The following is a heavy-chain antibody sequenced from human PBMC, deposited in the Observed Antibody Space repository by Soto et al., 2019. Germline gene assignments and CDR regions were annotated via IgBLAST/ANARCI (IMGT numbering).Heavy chain of an antibody. V-gene: IGHV1-69*06. Sequence: SVKVSCKASGGTFSSYAISWVRQAPGQGLEWMGGIIPIFGTANYAQKFQGRVTITADKSTSTAYMELSSLRSEDTAVYYCARGVYDILTGLYYYYYYGMDVWGQGTTVTVSS. J-gene: IGHJ6*02. D-gene: IGHD3-9*01. CDR2: IIPIFGTA. CDR1: GGTFSSYA. CDR3: ARGVYDILTGLYYYYYYGMDV.